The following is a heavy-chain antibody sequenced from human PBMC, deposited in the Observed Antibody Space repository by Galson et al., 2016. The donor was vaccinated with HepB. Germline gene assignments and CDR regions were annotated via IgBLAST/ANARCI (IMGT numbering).Heavy chain of an antibody. D-gene: IGHD6-19*01. CDR3: ARDDSGGWYGFHYGMDV. V-gene: IGHV4-59*01. J-gene: IGHJ6*02. CDR2: IHYSGRT. Sequence: SETLSLTCTVSGASISGYYLSWIRQPPEKGLEWIGYIHYSGRTNYNPSLKSRVTISVDTSKNQFSLKLSSVTAADTAVYYCARDDSGGWYGFHYGMDVWGQGTTVTVSS. CDR1: GASISGYY.